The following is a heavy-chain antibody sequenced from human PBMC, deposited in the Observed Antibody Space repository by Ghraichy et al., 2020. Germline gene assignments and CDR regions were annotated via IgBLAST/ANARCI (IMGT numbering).Heavy chain of an antibody. J-gene: IGHJ6*02. CDR3: ARNEARPVAGTGGMDV. D-gene: IGHD6-19*01. Sequence: SQTLSLTCAISGDSVSSNSAAWNWIRQSPSRGLEWLGRTYYRSKWYNDYAVSVKSRITINPDTSKNQFSLQLNSVTPEDTAVYYCARNEARPVAGTGGMDVWGQGTTVTVSS. CDR1: GDSVSSNSAA. V-gene: IGHV6-1*01. CDR2: TYYRSKWYN.